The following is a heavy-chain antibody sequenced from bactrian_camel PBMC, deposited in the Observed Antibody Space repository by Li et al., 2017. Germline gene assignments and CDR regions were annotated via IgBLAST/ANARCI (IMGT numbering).Heavy chain of an antibody. V-gene: IGHV3S67*01. Sequence: EVQLVESGGGSVQAGGSLRLSCRASGYTVSSYCLGWFRQAPGKQREEVATINSDGMTMYASSVGGRFTASKPNGEPLYLQMNDLKPEVTAMYYCAARICRRAWYNFNYSGQGTQVTVS. J-gene: IGHJ4*01. CDR2: INSDGMT. CDR1: GYTVSSYC. D-gene: IGHD2*01.